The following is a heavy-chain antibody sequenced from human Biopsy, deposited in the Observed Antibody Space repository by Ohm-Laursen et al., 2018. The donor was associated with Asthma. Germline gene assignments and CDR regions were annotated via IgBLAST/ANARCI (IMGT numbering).Heavy chain of an antibody. CDR1: GGTFSNFA. CDR3: ARCQVGYSSGWSLLLKKIYYSGMDV. J-gene: IGHJ6*02. V-gene: IGHV1-69*01. D-gene: IGHD6-19*01. Sequence: GSSVKVSCKAPGGTFSNFAISWVRQAPGQGLECLGGIMTVFGTTNYAQKFRGRVTITADESTSTAYMEVTSLRSEDTAIYYCARCQVGYSSGWSLLLKKIYYSGMDVWGQGTAVTVSS. CDR2: IMTVFGTT.